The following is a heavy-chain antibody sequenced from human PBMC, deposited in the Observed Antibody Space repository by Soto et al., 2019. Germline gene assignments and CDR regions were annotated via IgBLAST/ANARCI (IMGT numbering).Heavy chain of an antibody. D-gene: IGHD1-1*01. Sequence: QVQLVQSGPEVKKPGSSVRVSCKASGHTFRAFGVSWVRRAPGQGLQWMGGLVPLLGTANYAQNFKDRLTITADESTRTVFMELRSLRSDDMAVYYCARLWGIQEEDSWGHGTRVTVSS. CDR1: GHTFRAFG. V-gene: IGHV1-69*11. CDR2: LVPLLGTA. CDR3: ARLWGIQEEDS. J-gene: IGHJ5*01.